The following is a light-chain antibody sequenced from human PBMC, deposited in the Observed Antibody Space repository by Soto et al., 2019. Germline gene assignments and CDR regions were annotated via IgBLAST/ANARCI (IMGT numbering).Light chain of an antibody. CDR2: QDS. J-gene: IGLJ1*01. V-gene: IGLV3-1*01. Sequence: SYELTQPPSVSVSPGQTASITCSGDKLGDKYACWYQQKPGQSPVLVIYQDSKRPSGIPERFSGSNSGNTATLTISGTQAMDEADYYCQAWDISTYVFGTGTKLTVL. CDR3: QAWDISTYV. CDR1: KLGDKY.